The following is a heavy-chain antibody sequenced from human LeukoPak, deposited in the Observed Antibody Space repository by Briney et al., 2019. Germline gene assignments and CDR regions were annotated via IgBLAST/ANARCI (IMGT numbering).Heavy chain of an antibody. Sequence: GASVKVSCKVSGDTLTELSMHWVRQAPGQGLEWMGWINPNSGGTNYAQKFQGWVTMTRDTSISTAYMELSRLRSDDTAVYYCARARAAGDAFDIWGQGTMVTVSS. CDR1: GDTLTELS. CDR2: INPNSGGT. CDR3: ARARAAGDAFDI. J-gene: IGHJ3*02. V-gene: IGHV1-2*04. D-gene: IGHD6-13*01.